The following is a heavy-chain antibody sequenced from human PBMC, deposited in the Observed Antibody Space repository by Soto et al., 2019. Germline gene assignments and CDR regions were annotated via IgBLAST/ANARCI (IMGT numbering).Heavy chain of an antibody. CDR2: FDPEDGET. D-gene: IGHD1-1*01. J-gene: IGHJ4*02. CDR1: GYTLTELS. CDR3: ATVFNINCNPPLDY. V-gene: IGHV1-24*01. Sequence: ASVKVSCKVSGYTLTELSMHWVRQAPGKGLEWMGGFDPEDGETIYAQKFQGRVTMTEDTSTDTAYMELSSLRSEDTAVYYCATVFNINCNPPLDYWGQGTLVTVSS.